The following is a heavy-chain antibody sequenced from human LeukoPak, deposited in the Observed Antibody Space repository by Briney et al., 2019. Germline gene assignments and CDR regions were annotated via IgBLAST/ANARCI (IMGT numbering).Heavy chain of an antibody. Sequence: GGSLRLSCAASGFTFSSYSMNWVRQAPGKGLEWVSSISSSSSYIYYADSVKGRFTISRDNAKNSLYLQMNSLRAEDTAVYYCARDSSGWKHVDYWGQGTLVTVSS. CDR2: ISSSSSYI. J-gene: IGHJ4*02. V-gene: IGHV3-21*01. D-gene: IGHD6-19*01. CDR3: ARDSSGWKHVDY. CDR1: GFTFSSYS.